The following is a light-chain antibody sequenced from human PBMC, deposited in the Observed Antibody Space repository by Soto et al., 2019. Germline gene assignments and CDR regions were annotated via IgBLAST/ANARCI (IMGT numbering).Light chain of an antibody. Sequence: SYELTQPLSVSVALGQTARITCGGNNIGSKNVHWYQQRPGQAPVLVIYRDGNRPSGIPERFSGSNSGNTATLTVSRAQAGDEADYYCQVWDSDTVLFGTGTKVTVL. CDR2: RDG. V-gene: IGLV3-9*01. CDR3: QVWDSDTVL. J-gene: IGLJ1*01. CDR1: NIGSKN.